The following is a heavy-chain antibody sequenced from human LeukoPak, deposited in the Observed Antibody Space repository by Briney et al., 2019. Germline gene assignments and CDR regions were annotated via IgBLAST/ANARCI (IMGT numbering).Heavy chain of an antibody. Sequence: GGSLRLSCAASGFIFSNFGMSWVRHPPGRGLEWVSASGSRGDSTYYTDSVKGRFTISRDKAKNTLYLQMNSLRAEDTAVYYCAKDHPGGWFGDDYWGQGTLVTVSS. V-gene: IGHV3-23*01. CDR2: SGSRGDST. CDR1: GFIFSNFG. J-gene: IGHJ4*02. CDR3: AKDHPGGWFGDDY. D-gene: IGHD3-10*01.